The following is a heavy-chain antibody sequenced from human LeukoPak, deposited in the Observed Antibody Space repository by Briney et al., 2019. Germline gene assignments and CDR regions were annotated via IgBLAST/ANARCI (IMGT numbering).Heavy chain of an antibody. Sequence: GESLKISCKGSGDRFNNYWIAWVRQMPGKGLEWMGIIYPGDSDTRYSPSFQGQVTISADKSINTAYLQWSSLRASDTAMYYCARRPLCSTSSCYDFDYWGQGTLVTVSS. D-gene: IGHD2-2*01. J-gene: IGHJ4*02. CDR2: IYPGDSDT. CDR1: GDRFNNYW. CDR3: ARRPLCSTSSCYDFDY. V-gene: IGHV5-51*01.